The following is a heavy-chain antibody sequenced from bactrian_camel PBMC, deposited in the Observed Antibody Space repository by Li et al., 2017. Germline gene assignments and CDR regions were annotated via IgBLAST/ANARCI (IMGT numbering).Heavy chain of an antibody. CDR2: IYSVGSNT. CDR3: ANCYSARCH. J-gene: IGHJ4*01. V-gene: IGHV3-2*01. Sequence: QVQLVESGGGLVQPGGSLRLSCAASGFSFSSIAMSWVRQPPGKGLEWVSSIYSVGSNTYYADSVKGRFTISRDNAKNTLYLQLNSLKTEDTAMYYCANCYSARCHWGQGTQVTVS. D-gene: IGHD2*01. CDR1: GFSFSSIA.